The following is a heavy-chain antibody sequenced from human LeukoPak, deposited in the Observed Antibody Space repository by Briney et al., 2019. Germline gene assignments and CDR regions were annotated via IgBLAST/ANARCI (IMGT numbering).Heavy chain of an antibody. V-gene: IGHV1-2*06. CDR3: ARDGWLWFGEVSGELYYFDY. CDR2: INPNSGGT. J-gene: IGHJ4*02. Sequence: ASVKVSCKASGGTFSSYAISWVRQAPGQGLEWMGRINPNSGGTNYAQKFQGRVTMTRDTSISTAYMELSRLRSDDTAVYYCARDGWLWFGEVSGELYYFDYWGQGTLVTVSS. D-gene: IGHD3-10*01. CDR1: GGTFSSYA.